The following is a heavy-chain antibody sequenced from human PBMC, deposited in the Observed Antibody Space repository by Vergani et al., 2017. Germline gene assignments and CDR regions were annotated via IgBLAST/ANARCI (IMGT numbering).Heavy chain of an antibody. D-gene: IGHD4-23*01. V-gene: IGHV3-30-3*01. CDR1: GFTFSIYA. Sequence: QVQLVESGGGVVQPGRSLRLSCAASGFTFSIYAMHWVRQAPGKGLEWVAVISYDGSNKYYADSVKGRFTISRDNSKNTLYMQMNSLRAEDTAVYYCARDQRDGGVFDYWCQGTLVTVSS. CDR2: ISYDGSNK. CDR3: ARDQRDGGVFDY. J-gene: IGHJ4*02.